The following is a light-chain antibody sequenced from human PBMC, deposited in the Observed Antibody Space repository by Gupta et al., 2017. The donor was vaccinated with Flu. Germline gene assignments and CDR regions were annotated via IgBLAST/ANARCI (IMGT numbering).Light chain of an antibody. CDR2: GVT. Sequence: QSALTPPASVPGSPGQSTTIPCTGTSSDIGSYNYVSWYQQHPGQAPKLLIYGVTNRPSGVSNRFSASKSGDTASLTISGLQAEDEADYYCSSSITSSTLVFGGGTKLTVL. J-gene: IGLJ2*01. CDR3: SSSITSSTLV. V-gene: IGLV2-14*03. CDR1: SSDIGSYNY.